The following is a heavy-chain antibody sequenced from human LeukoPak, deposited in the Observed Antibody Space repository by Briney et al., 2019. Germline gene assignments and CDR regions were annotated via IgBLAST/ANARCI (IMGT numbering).Heavy chain of an antibody. CDR2: IWYDGSNK. J-gene: IGHJ6*04. V-gene: IGHV3-33*01. CDR1: GFTFSSYG. D-gene: IGHD3-3*01. Sequence: PGGSLRLSCAASGFTFSSYGMHWVRQAPGKGLEWVAVIWYDGSNKYYADSVKGRLTISRDNSKNTLYLQMNSLRAEDTAVYYCARDSIYYDFWSGYLDVWGKGTTVTVSS. CDR3: ARDSIYYDFWSGYLDV.